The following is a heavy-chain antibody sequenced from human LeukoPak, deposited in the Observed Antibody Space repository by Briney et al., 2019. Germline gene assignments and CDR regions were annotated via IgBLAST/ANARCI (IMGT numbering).Heavy chain of an antibody. V-gene: IGHV3-11*06. CDR1: GFTFSDYY. D-gene: IGHD5-18*01. CDR3: ARERVDSYGYIGLFDY. CDR2: ISSSSSYT. J-gene: IGHJ4*02. Sequence: KPGGSLRLSCAASGFTFSDYYMSWIRQAPGKGLEWVSYISSSSSYTNYADSVKGRFTISRDNAKNSLYLQMNSLRAEDTAVYYCARERVDSYGYIGLFDYWGQGTLVTVSS.